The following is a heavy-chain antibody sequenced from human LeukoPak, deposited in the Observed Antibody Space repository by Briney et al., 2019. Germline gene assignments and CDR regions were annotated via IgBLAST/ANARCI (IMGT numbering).Heavy chain of an antibody. D-gene: IGHD3-10*01. CDR3: ARLSGSPHQYYLDY. J-gene: IGHJ4*02. CDR1: GFTFSSYG. Sequence: PGRSLRLSCAASGFTFSSYGMHWVRQAPGKGLEWVAVIWYDGSNKYYADSVKGRFTISRDNSKNTLYLQMNSLRAEDTAVYYCARLSGSPHQYYLDYWGQGTLVTVSS. V-gene: IGHV3-33*01. CDR2: IWYDGSNK.